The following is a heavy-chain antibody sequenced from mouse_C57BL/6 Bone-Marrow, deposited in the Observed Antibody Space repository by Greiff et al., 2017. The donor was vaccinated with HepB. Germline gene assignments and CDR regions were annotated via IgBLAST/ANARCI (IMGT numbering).Heavy chain of an antibody. J-gene: IGHJ4*01. V-gene: IGHV5-4*01. Sequence: EVQLVESGGGLVKPGGSQKLSCAASGFTFSSYAMSWVRQTPEKRLEWVATISDGGSYTYYPDNVKGRFTISRDNAKNNLYLQMSHLKSEDTAMYYCALYAMDYWGQGTSVTVSS. CDR2: ISDGGSYT. CDR3: ALYAMDY. CDR1: GFTFSSYA.